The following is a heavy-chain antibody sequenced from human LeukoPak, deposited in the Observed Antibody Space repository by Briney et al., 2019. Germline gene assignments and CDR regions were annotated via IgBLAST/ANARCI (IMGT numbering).Heavy chain of an antibody. CDR2: ISSSSSYI. Sequence: GGSLRLSCAASGFTFSSYFMIWVRQAPGKGLEWVSSISSSSSYIYYADSVKGRFTISRDNAKNSLYLQMNSLKAEDTAVYYCARDRESIVGATTFGYWGQGTLVTVSS. D-gene: IGHD1-26*01. V-gene: IGHV3-21*01. CDR3: ARDRESIVGATTFGY. CDR1: GFTFSSYF. J-gene: IGHJ4*02.